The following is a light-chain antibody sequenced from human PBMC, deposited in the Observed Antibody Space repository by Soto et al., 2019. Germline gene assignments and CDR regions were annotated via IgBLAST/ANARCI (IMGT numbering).Light chain of an antibody. Sequence: DIQMTQSPSSLSASLGERFTITFLASQSISIYLNWYQRKPGKAPNLLMYGASYLKSGVPTRFSGSGSGTDFTLTISSLQPEDFAIYYCQQTYTTPEITFGQGTRLEIK. J-gene: IGKJ5*01. V-gene: IGKV1-39*01. CDR3: QQTYTTPEIT. CDR2: GAS. CDR1: QSISIY.